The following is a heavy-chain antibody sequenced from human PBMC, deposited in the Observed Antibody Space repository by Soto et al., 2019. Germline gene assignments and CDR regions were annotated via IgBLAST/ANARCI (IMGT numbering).Heavy chain of an antibody. CDR2: ISGSGTRT. D-gene: IGHD3-3*01. J-gene: IGHJ6*02. CDR3: TKGPTIFGVVITYEYYYGMHV. CDR1: GFILSSSA. V-gene: IGHV3-23*01. Sequence: GGSLRLSCAASGFILSSSAMSWVRQAPGRGLEWVSSISGSGTRTYYADSVKGRFTISGDRSKNTVYLQMNSLRAEDTAVYYCTKGPTIFGVVITYEYYYGMHVWGQGTTVTVSS.